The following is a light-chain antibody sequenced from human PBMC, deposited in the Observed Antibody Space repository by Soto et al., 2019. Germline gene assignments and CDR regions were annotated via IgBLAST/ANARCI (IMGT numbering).Light chain of an antibody. V-gene: IGKV3-11*01. Sequence: EIVLTQSPSTLSLSPGERATLSCRASQSVSSYLAWYQQKPGHAPRLLIYDASNRATGIPARFSGSGSGTDFTLPISSLEPEDFAVYYCQQRSNWPLTFGGGTKVHIK. CDR3: QQRSNWPLT. CDR2: DAS. J-gene: IGKJ4*01. CDR1: QSVSSY.